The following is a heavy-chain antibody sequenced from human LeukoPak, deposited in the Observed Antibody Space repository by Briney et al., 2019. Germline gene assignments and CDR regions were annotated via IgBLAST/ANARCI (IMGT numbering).Heavy chain of an antibody. V-gene: IGHV4-39*07. J-gene: IGHJ4*02. CDR3: ARVSMVRGGIDY. CDR1: GGSISSSSYY. Sequence: PSETLSLTCTVSGGSISSSSYYWGWIRQPPGKGLEWIGSIYYSGSTYYNPSLKSRVTISVETSKNQFSLKLSSVTAADTAVYYCARVSMVRGGIDYWGQGTLVTVSS. CDR2: IYYSGST. D-gene: IGHD3-10*01.